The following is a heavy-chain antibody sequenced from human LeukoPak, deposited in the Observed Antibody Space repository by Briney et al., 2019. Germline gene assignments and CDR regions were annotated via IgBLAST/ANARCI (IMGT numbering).Heavy chain of an antibody. V-gene: IGHV3-74*01. CDR1: GFTFSNYW. CDR3: VRQAVSGDSGIAH. Sequence: GGSLRPSCAASGFTFSNYWMHWVRQAPGKGLEWVSRINPDGSSSNYADSVKGRFTMSRDNAKSMVYLQMDGLRAEDTAVFSCVRQAVSGDSGIAHWGRGVLVTVSS. D-gene: IGHD4-17*01. J-gene: IGHJ4*02. CDR2: INPDGSSS.